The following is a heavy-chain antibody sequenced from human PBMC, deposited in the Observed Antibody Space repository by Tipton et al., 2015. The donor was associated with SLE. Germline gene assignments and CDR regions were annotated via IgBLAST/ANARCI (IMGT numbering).Heavy chain of an antibody. CDR3: ARSVMSTFGGVIVIFYFDY. J-gene: IGHJ4*02. V-gene: IGHV4-30-2*01. CDR1: GGSISSGGYS. CDR2: IYHSGST. Sequence: TLSLTCAVSGGSISSGGYSWSWIRQPPGKGLEWIGYIYHSGSTYYNPSLKSRVTISVDRSKNQFSLKLSSVTAADTAVYYCARSVMSTFGGVIVIFYFDYWGQGTLVTVSS. D-gene: IGHD3-16*02.